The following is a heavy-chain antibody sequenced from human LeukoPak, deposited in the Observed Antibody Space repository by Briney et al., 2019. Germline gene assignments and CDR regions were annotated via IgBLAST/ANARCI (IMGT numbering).Heavy chain of an antibody. CDR1: GVTFSSYT. V-gene: IGHV3-23*01. CDR2: SSGSGGRK. CDR3: ARAYGSGWAPFDH. Sequence: PGGSLRLSCAASGVTFSSYTMSRGRPAPGKGLEWGSTSSGSGGRKDYADAVRGRFTISRDNHKNTLYLQMNSLRADDTAVYYCARAYGSGWAPFDHWGQGTLVTVSS. D-gene: IGHD6-19*01. J-gene: IGHJ4*02.